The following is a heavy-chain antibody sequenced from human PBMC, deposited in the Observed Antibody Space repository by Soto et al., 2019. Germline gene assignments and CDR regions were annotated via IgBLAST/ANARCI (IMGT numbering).Heavy chain of an antibody. D-gene: IGHD3-3*01. Sequence: GGSLRLSCAASGFTFSGYGMHWVRQAPGKGLEWVAVIRYDGSNKYYGDSVKGRFTVSRDNSKNTLYLQMNSLRAEDTAVYYCARDSSPFGVVTGLDQWGQGTLVTVSS. CDR1: GFTFSGYG. CDR3: ARDSSPFGVVTGLDQ. J-gene: IGHJ4*02. V-gene: IGHV3-33*01. CDR2: IRYDGSNK.